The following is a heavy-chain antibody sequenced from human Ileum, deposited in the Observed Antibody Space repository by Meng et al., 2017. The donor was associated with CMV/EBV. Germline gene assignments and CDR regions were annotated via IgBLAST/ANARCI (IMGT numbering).Heavy chain of an antibody. V-gene: IGHV4-34*01. CDR3: ARGQDNHKGGVH. D-gene: IGHD1-14*01. Sequence: WGEGLWTPSETLSHTCDVYDASYSDFYWRWTRHLPGKGLEWIGEIHPSGSTHYNPSLESRVSISVHMSNNQFSLKVSSVTAADTAVYYCARGQDNHKGGVHWGQGTLVTVSS. CDR2: IHPSGST. J-gene: IGHJ4*02. CDR1: DASYSDFY.